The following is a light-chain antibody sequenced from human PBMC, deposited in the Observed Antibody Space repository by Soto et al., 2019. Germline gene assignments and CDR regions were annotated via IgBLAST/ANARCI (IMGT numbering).Light chain of an antibody. V-gene: IGKV3-20*01. CDR2: GAC. Sequence: EVVLTQSPGTLSLSPGERATLACRASQSVTSNYLGWYQQKRGQAPRLLVYGACSRATGIPDRFSGSGSGTDFTLIISRLEPEDFAVYYCQQYGSSPWTFGQGTKVEIK. CDR3: QQYGSSPWT. J-gene: IGKJ1*01. CDR1: QSVTSNY.